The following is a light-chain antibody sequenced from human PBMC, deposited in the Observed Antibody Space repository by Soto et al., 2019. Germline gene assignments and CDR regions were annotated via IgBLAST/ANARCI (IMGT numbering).Light chain of an antibody. CDR1: QSVSNTY. Sequence: EIVLTQSPGILSLSPGERATLSCRASQSVSNTYLAWFQHKRGQAPRVLIYAASSRATGIPDRFSASGSETDFTLTISSLEPEDFAVYYCQQRSNWPPVFGGGTKVEIK. CDR3: QQRSNWPPV. CDR2: AAS. J-gene: IGKJ4*01. V-gene: IGKV3D-20*02.